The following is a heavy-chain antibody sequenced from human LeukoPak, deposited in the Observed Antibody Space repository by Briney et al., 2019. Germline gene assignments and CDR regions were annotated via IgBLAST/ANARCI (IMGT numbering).Heavy chain of an antibody. Sequence: GGSLRLSCAASGFTFSRYWMHWVRQAPGEGLVWVSRINTDGSVTEYADSVKGRFTISRDNAKNTLYLQMNSLRVEDTAVYYCTRGFWGWEVDFWGQGTLVTVST. CDR1: GFTFSRYW. J-gene: IGHJ4*02. D-gene: IGHD3-16*01. V-gene: IGHV3-74*03. CDR2: INTDGSVT. CDR3: TRGFWGWEVDF.